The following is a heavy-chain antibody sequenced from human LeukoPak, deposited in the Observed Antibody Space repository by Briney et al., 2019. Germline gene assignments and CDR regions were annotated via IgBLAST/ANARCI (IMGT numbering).Heavy chain of an antibody. CDR2: TYYRSKWYN. Sequence: SQTLSLTCAISGDSVSSNSAAWNWIRQSPSGGLEWLGRTYYRSKWYNDYAVSVKSRMTINPDTSKNQFSLKLSSVTAADTAVYYCARDGHRRYYHESSDYRFDYWGQGTLVTVSS. J-gene: IGHJ4*02. V-gene: IGHV6-1*01. CDR1: GDSVSSNSAA. CDR3: ARDGHRRYYHESSDYRFDY. D-gene: IGHD3-22*01.